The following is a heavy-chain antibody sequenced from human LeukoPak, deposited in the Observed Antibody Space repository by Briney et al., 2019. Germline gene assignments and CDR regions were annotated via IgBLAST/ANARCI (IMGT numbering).Heavy chain of an antibody. CDR3: ARDASWGLAAATIDY. CDR2: IYHSDYT. CDR1: GYSIISGYD. J-gene: IGHJ4*02. Sequence: KPSETLSLTCSVSGYSIISGYDWGWIRQPPGKGLEWIGSIYHSDYTYYNPSLKSRVTISVDTSKNQFSLKLSSVTAADTAVYYCARDASWGLAAATIDYWGLGTLVTVSS. V-gene: IGHV4-38-2*02. D-gene: IGHD6-13*01.